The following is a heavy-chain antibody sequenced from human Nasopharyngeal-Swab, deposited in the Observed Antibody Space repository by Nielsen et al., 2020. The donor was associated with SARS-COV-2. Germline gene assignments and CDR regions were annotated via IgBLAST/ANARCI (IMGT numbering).Heavy chain of an antibody. Sequence: GESLKISCAASGFTFSSYWMHWVRQAPGKGLVWVSRINSDGSSTSYADSVKGRFTISRDNAKNTLYLQMNSLRAEDTAVYYCAKSGGGWYQGDWGQGTLVTVSS. V-gene: IGHV3-74*01. J-gene: IGHJ4*02. CDR3: AKSGGGWYQGD. D-gene: IGHD6-19*01. CDR1: GFTFSSYW. CDR2: INSDGSST.